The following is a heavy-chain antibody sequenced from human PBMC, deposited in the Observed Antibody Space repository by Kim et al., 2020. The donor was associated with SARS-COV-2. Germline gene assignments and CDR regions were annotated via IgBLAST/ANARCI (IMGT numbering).Heavy chain of an antibody. D-gene: IGHD2-15*01. Sequence: ASVKVSCKASGYTFTSYDINWVRQATGQGLEWMGWMNPNSGNTGYAQKFQGRVTMTRNTSISTAYMELSSLRSEDTAVYYCARGIVVVVAAEQHLLNWFDPWGQGTLVTVSS. V-gene: IGHV1-8*01. CDR1: GYTFTSYD. CDR3: ARGIVVVVAAEQHLLNWFDP. CDR2: MNPNSGNT. J-gene: IGHJ5*02.